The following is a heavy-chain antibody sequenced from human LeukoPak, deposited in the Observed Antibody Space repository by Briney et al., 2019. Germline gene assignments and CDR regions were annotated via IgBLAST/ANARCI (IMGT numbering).Heavy chain of an antibody. CDR1: GGSISSSSYY. D-gene: IGHD2-21*01. Sequence: SETLSLTCTVSGGSISSSSYYWGWIRQPPGKGLEWIGSIYYSGSTYYNPSLKSRVTISVDTSKNQFSLKLSSVTAADTAVYFCAREGSRLVIHAFDVWGQGTMVTVSS. J-gene: IGHJ3*01. CDR3: AREGSRLVIHAFDV. CDR2: IYYSGST. V-gene: IGHV4-39*01.